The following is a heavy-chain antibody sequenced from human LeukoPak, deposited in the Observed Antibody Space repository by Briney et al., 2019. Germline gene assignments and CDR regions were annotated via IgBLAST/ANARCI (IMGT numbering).Heavy chain of an antibody. J-gene: IGHJ4*02. D-gene: IGHD2-21*02. Sequence: ASVKVSCKASGYTFTSYDINWVRQATGQGLEWMGWMNPNSGNTGYAQKFQGRVTMTRNTSISTAYMELSSLRSEDTAVYYGARQSPYCGGDCYSNYWGQGTLVTVSS. CDR1: GYTFTSYD. CDR3: ARQSPYCGGDCYSNY. CDR2: MNPNSGNT. V-gene: IGHV1-8*01.